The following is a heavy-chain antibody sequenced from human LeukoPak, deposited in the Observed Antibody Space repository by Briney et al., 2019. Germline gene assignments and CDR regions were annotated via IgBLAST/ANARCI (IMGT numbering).Heavy chain of an antibody. CDR3: ARTTATVSHFDY. D-gene: IGHD4-17*01. J-gene: IGHJ4*02. CDR1: GGSMSSYH. Sequence: SETLSLTCTVSGGSMSSYHWSWIRRPPGKGLEWIGYIYDSGSTNHNPSLKSRVTISVDTSKNQFSLKLSSVTAADTAVYYCARTTATVSHFDYWGQGTLVTVSS. CDR2: IYDSGST. V-gene: IGHV4-59*08.